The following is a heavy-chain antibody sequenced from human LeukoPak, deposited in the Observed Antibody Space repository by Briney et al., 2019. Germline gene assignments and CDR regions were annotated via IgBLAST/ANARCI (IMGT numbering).Heavy chain of an antibody. CDR1: GGSISSSSYY. V-gene: IGHV4-39*01. J-gene: IGHJ4*02. CDR3: ARGSSGYYYEYYFDY. D-gene: IGHD3-22*01. CDR2: IYYSGST. Sequence: PSETLSLTCTVSGGSISSSSYYWGWIRQPPGKGLEWIGSIYYSGSTYYNPSLKSRVTISVDTSKNQFSLKLSSVTAADTAVYYCARGSSGYYYEYYFDYWGQGTLVTVSS.